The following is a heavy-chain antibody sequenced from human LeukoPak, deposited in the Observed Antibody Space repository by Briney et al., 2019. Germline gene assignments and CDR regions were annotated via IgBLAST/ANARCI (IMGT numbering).Heavy chain of an antibody. Sequence: SGGSLRLSCAASGFTFSSYGMHWVRQAPGKGLEWVAVISYDGSNKYYADSVKGRFTISRDNSKNTLYLQMNSLRAEDTAVYYCARDYDIFWVGGYFDYWGQGTLVTVSS. CDR3: ARDYDIFWVGGYFDY. CDR1: GFTFSSYG. D-gene: IGHD3-9*01. CDR2: ISYDGSNK. J-gene: IGHJ4*02. V-gene: IGHV3-30*03.